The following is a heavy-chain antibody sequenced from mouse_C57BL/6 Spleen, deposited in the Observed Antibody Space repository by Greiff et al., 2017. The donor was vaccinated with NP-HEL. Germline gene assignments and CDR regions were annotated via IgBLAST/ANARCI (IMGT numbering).Heavy chain of an antibody. J-gene: IGHJ1*03. CDR2: ISSGGDYI. CDR1: GFTFSSYA. Sequence: EVKLVESGEGLVKPGGSLKLSCAASGFTFSSYAMSWVRQTPEKRLEWVAYISSGGDYIYYADTVKGRFTISRDNARNTLYLQMSSLKSEDTAMYYCTSLYGNYRYFDVWGTGTTVTVSS. V-gene: IGHV5-9-1*02. CDR3: TSLYGNYRYFDV. D-gene: IGHD2-1*01.